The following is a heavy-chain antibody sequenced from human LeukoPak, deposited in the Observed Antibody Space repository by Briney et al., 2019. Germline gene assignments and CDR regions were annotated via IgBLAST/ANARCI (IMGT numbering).Heavy chain of an antibody. CDR1: GYTFTSYY. CDR2: INPSGGST. D-gene: IGHD1-26*01. Sequence: GASVKVSCKASGYTFTSYYMHWVRQAPGQGLEWMGIINPSGGSTNYAQKFQGRVTMTRDTSISTAYMELSRLRSDDTAVYYCARVIGGSYYVIDYWGQGTLVTVSS. CDR3: ARVIGGSYYVIDY. J-gene: IGHJ4*02. V-gene: IGHV1-2*02.